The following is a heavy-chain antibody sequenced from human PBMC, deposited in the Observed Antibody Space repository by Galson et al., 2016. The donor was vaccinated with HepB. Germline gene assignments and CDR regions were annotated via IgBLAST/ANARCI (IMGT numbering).Heavy chain of an antibody. CDR2: IDWDGDQ. D-gene: IGHD1-7*01. J-gene: IGHJ6*02. CDR3: ARSNHWNYMLYGMDV. CDR1: GFSLESTRMC. Sequence: PALVKPTQTLTLTCTFSGFSLESTRMCVNWIRQPPGKPPEWLARIDWDGDQYYSKSLKTRLTISKDTSKNLVVLTMTNMDPVDTATYYCARSNHWNYMLYGMDVGGRGTTVIVSS. V-gene: IGHV2-70*11.